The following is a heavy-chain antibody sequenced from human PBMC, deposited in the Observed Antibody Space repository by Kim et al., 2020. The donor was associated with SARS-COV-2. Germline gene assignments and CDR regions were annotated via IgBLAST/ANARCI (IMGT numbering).Heavy chain of an antibody. D-gene: IGHD4-17*01. Sequence: SETLSLTCTVSGGSISSSSYYWGWIRQPPGKGLEWIGSIYYSGSTYYNPSLKSRVTISVDTSKNQFSLKLSSVTAADTAVYYCASPTTVTHWYFDLWGRGTLVTVSS. CDR2: IYYSGST. CDR3: ASPTTVTHWYFDL. CDR1: GGSISSSSYY. J-gene: IGHJ2*01. V-gene: IGHV4-39*01.